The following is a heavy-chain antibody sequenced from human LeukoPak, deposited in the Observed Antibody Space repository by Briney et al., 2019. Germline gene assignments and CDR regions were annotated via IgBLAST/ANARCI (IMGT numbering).Heavy chain of an antibody. J-gene: IGHJ4*02. D-gene: IGHD6-25*01. CDR3: ARRAAAGGYYDS. Sequence: GGSLRLSCAASGFTFSNYWMHWVRQAPGKGLVWVSRINSDESSTNYADSVKGRFTISRDNAKNTLFLQMHSLRAEDAAVYFCARRAAAGGYYDSWGQGTLVTVSS. CDR2: INSDESST. CDR1: GFTFSNYW. V-gene: IGHV3-74*01.